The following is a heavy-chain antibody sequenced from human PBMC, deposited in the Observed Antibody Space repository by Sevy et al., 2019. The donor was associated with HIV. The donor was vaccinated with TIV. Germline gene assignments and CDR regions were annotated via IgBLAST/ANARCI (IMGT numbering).Heavy chain of an antibody. J-gene: IGHJ4*02. V-gene: IGHV4-59*01. CDR2: IYYSGST. D-gene: IGHD1-26*01. Sequence: SETLSLTCSVSGGSIRSYYWSWIRQPPGKGLEWIVYIYYSGSTNYNPSFKSRVTISVDTSENQFSLKLSSVTAADTALYYCARVGSDWELDYWGQGTLVTVSS. CDR1: GGSIRSYY. CDR3: ARVGSDWELDY.